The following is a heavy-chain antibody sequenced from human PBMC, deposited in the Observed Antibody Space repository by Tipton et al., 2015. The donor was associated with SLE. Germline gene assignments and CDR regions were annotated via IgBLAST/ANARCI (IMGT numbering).Heavy chain of an antibody. J-gene: IGHJ6*02. CDR2: IYHTEST. CDR1: GAPISTSSHY. D-gene: IGHD3-16*01. CDR3: ARDGGYSTSSVDV. V-gene: IGHV4-39*07. Sequence: TLSLTCTLSGAPISTSSHYWGWIRQPPGKGLEWIGSIYHTESTYYNPSLKSRVTISVDTSKNQFSLKLSSVTAADTAVYYCARDGGYSTSSVDVWGQGTTVTVSS.